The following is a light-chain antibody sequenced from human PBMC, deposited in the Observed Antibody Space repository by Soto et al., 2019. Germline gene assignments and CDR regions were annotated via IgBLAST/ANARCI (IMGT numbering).Light chain of an antibody. CDR1: QSVRNNY. CDR2: GTS. Sequence: EIVLTQSPGTLSLSPGERATLSCRASQSVRNNYLAWYQQQPGQAPRLLIYGTSTRDTGIPDRFSGSGSGTDFPLPISRLEPEDFAVYYGQQYGSSYTFGPGTKVEIK. CDR3: QQYGSSYT. V-gene: IGKV3-20*01. J-gene: IGKJ3*01.